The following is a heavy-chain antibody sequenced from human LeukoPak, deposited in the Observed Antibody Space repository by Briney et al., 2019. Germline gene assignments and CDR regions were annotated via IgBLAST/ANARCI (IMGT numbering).Heavy chain of an antibody. V-gene: IGHV4-39*07. J-gene: IGHJ6*03. Sequence: LETLSLTCTVSGGSIRSGSYYWGWIRQPPGKGLEWIGSIHYTGSTYYNPSLKSRVTILVDTSKNHLSLKLSSLTAADTAVYYCARAVTTLDDYYMDVWGKGTTVTVSS. CDR3: ARAVTTLDDYYMDV. CDR1: GGSIRSGSYY. CDR2: IHYTGST. D-gene: IGHD4-17*01.